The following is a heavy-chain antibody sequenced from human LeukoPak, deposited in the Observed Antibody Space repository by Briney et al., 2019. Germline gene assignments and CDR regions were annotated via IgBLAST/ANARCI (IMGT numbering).Heavy chain of an antibody. D-gene: IGHD6-19*01. J-gene: IGHJ5*02. CDR1: GFTVSSNY. V-gene: IGHV3-23*01. Sequence: PGGSLRLSCAASGFTVSSNYMSWVRQAPGKGLEWVSAISGSGGSTYYTDSVKGRFTISRDNSKNTLYLQMNSLRAEDTAVYYCAKAWVPNSSGWSHWFDPWGQGTLVTVSS. CDR3: AKAWVPNSSGWSHWFDP. CDR2: ISGSGGST.